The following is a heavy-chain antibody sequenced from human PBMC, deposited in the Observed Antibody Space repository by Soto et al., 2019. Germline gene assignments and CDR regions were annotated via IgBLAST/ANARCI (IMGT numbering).Heavy chain of an antibody. J-gene: IGHJ4*02. Sequence: QVQLVESGGGVVQPGKSLRLSCVASGFTFSSFGMHWVRQAPGKGLEWVAGISYDGSKRYYGESVKGRITISRDNAKKVLSLVMDILRPEDTAMYFCARERRQWAVPTDYWGQGTLVTVSS. CDR3: ARERRQWAVPTDY. D-gene: IGHD6-19*01. CDR2: ISYDGSKR. V-gene: IGHV3-30*03. CDR1: GFTFSSFG.